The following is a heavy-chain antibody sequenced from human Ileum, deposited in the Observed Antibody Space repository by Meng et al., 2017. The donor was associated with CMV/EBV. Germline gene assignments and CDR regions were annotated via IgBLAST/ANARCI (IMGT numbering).Heavy chain of an antibody. CDR1: GFSFDRYW. V-gene: IGHV3-7*03. Sequence: ETLSLTCVASGFSFDRYWMTCVRQAPGKGLEWLANIRSDGGSTYYLESLKGRFTISRDNGKNSLFLEMNSLRAEDTAVYYCARDPFRDGIWGQGKMVTVSS. J-gene: IGHJ4*02. CDR2: IRSDGGST. CDR3: ARDPFRDGI.